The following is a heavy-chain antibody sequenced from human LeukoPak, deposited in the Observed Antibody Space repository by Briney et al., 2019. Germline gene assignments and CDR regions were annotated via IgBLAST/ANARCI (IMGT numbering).Heavy chain of an antibody. Sequence: SETLSLTCTVSGGSISSGGYYWSWIRQPPGKGLEWIGYIYHSGSTYYNPSLKSRVTISVDRSKNQFSLKLSSVTAADTAVYYCARESSSSSPVDYWGQGTLVTVSS. CDR3: ARESSSSSPVDY. V-gene: IGHV4-30-2*01. D-gene: IGHD6-6*01. CDR1: GGSISSGGYY. J-gene: IGHJ4*02. CDR2: IYHSGST.